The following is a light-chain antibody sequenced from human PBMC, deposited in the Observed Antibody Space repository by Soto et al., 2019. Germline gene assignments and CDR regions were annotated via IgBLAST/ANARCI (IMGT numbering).Light chain of an antibody. CDR2: DAS. CDR1: QSVSSY. V-gene: IGKV3-11*01. CDR3: QQRSNWPPSIT. Sequence: EIVWTQSPGTLSLSPGERATLSCRASQSVSSYLAWYQQKPGQAPRLLIYDASTRATGIPARFSGSGSGTDFTLTISSLEPEDFAVYYCQQRSNWPPSITFGQGTRLEIK. J-gene: IGKJ5*01.